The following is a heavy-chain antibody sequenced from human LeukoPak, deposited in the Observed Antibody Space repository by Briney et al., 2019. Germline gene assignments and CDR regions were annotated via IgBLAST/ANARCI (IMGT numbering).Heavy chain of an antibody. V-gene: IGHV1-46*01. D-gene: IGHD6-13*01. CDR3: AREAAAAGTWDYYYMDV. Sequence: GASVKVSCKASGGTFSSYAISWVRQAPGKGLEWMGIINPSGGSTSYAQKLQGRVTMTTDTSTSTAYMELRSLRSDDTAVYYCAREAAAAGTWDYYYMDVWGKGTTVTVSS. CDR1: GGTFSSYA. CDR2: INPSGGST. J-gene: IGHJ6*03.